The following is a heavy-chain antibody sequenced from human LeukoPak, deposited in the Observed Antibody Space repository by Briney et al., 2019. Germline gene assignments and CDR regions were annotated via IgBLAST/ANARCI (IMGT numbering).Heavy chain of an antibody. Sequence: SETLSLTCAVYGGSFSGYYWSWIRQPPGKGLEWIGEINHSGSTNYNPSLKSRVTISVDTSKNQFSLKLSSVTAADTAVYYCARGNRGPAMWGYWGQGTLVTVSS. CDR3: ARGNRGPAMWGY. CDR1: GGSFSGYY. D-gene: IGHD7-27*01. V-gene: IGHV4-34*01. CDR2: INHSGST. J-gene: IGHJ4*02.